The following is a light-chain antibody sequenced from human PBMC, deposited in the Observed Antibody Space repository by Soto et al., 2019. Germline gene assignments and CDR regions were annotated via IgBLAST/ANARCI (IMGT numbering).Light chain of an antibody. CDR3: AAWDDSLDGYF. Sequence: QSALTQPPSASGTPGQRVTISCSGSSSNIGSNTVNWYQQLPGTAPKLRMYSNNQRPSGVPDRFSGSKSGTSASLAIIGFQSGDEADYYCAAWDDSLDGYFFGTGTRAPVL. CDR2: SNN. V-gene: IGLV1-44*01. CDR1: SSNIGSNT. J-gene: IGLJ1*01.